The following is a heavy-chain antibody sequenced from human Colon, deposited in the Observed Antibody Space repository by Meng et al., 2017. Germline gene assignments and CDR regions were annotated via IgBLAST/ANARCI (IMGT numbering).Heavy chain of an antibody. Sequence: GRSLKISCAASGFTFSDTWMSWVRQAPGKGLEWVGRIKRKTDGGTTDYVAPVKGRFTISRDDSKTTLYLQMNSLKIEDTAVYYCTAVGSSGDFRYWGQGTLVTVSS. CDR1: GFTFSDTW. V-gene: IGHV3-15*05. CDR3: TAVGSSGDFRY. J-gene: IGHJ4*02. D-gene: IGHD6-19*01. CDR2: IKRKTDGGTT.